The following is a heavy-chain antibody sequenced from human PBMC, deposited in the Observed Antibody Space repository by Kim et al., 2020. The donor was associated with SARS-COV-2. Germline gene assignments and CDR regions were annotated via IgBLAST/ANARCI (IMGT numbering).Heavy chain of an antibody. D-gene: IGHD3-22*01. CDR2: LYYSGNT. Sequence: SETLSLTCTVSGASVSSNYWSWIWQPPGKGLERNGYLYYSGNTNYNPSFKSRVTISPDTSKNQVSLKLSSGTAADTAVYYCGRAGDSSGYPDYWGQGILVTVSS. V-gene: IGHV4-59*02. J-gene: IGHJ4*02. CDR3: GRAGDSSGYPDY. CDR1: GASVSSNY.